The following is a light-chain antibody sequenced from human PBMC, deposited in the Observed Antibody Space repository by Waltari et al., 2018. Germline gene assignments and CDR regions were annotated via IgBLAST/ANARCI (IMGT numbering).Light chain of an antibody. V-gene: IGLV1-47*01. CDR3: AAWDDSLSVWV. CDR1: NSNSGSNS. CDR2: RNH. J-gene: IGLJ3*02. Sequence: QSVLTQSPSASGAPGQSVPISCSGSNSNSGSNSVYWYQQLPGTAPKVLIYRNHQRPPGVPERFSGSKSDTSASLAISGLRSEDEADYYCAAWDDSLSVWVFGERTKLTVL.